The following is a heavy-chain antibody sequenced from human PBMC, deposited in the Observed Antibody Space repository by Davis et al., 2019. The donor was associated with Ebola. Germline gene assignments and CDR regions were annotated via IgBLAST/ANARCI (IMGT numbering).Heavy chain of an antibody. CDR3: ARSDQ. CDR2: ISSSSSYI. Sequence: GGSLRPSCAPSAPTLTSFSTNWVRQAPGKGLEWVSSISSSSSYIYYADSVKGRFTISRDNAKNSLYLQMNSLRAEDTAVYYCARSDQWGQGTLVTVSS. V-gene: IGHV3-21*01. J-gene: IGHJ4*02. D-gene: IGHD2-21*01. CDR1: APTLTSFS.